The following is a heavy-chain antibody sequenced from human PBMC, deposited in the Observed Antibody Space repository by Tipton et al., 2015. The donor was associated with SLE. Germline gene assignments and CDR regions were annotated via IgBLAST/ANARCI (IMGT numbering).Heavy chain of an antibody. J-gene: IGHJ2*01. CDR3: ARERDYGGNSLAGFLDL. D-gene: IGHD4-23*01. Sequence: LRLSCTVSGGSISSGGYYWSWIRQHPGKGLEWIGYIYYSGSTYYNPSLKSRVTISGDTSKDQFSLKLSSVTAADTAVYYCARERDYGGNSLAGFLDLWGRGTLVTVSA. CDR2: IYYSGST. CDR1: GGSISSGGYY. V-gene: IGHV4-31*03.